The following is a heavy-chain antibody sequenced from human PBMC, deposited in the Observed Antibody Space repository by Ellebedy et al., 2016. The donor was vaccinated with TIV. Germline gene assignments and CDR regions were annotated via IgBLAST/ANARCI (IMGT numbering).Heavy chain of an antibody. CDR2: ISTSSTYM. Sequence: GESLKISCAASGFTFSRYWMSWVRQAPGKGLEWVSSISTSSTYMYYADSVKGRFAISRDNAKSSLYLQVNSLRAEDTAVYYCARSGRTFGAAIDYWGQGTLVAVSS. CDR3: ARSGRTFGAAIDY. CDR1: GFTFSRYW. V-gene: IGHV3-21*01. J-gene: IGHJ4*02. D-gene: IGHD3-3*01.